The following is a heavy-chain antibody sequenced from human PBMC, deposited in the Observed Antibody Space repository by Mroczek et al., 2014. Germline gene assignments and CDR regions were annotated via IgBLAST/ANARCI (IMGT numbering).Heavy chain of an antibody. CDR1: GGTFSSYA. J-gene: IGHJ6*03. Sequence: VQLVETGAEVKKPGSSVKVSCKASGGTFSSYAISWVRQAPGQGLEWMGGIIPIFGTANYAQKFQGRVTITADESTSTAYMELSSLRSEDTAVYYCARGGCSSTSCYYYYYYYMDVWGKGTTVTVSS. V-gene: IGHV1-69*01. D-gene: IGHD2-2*01. CDR2: IIPIFGTA. CDR3: ARGGCSSTSCYYYYYYYMDV.